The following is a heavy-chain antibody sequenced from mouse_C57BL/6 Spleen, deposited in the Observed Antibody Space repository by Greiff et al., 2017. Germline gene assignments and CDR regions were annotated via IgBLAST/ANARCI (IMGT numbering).Heavy chain of an antibody. CDR3: TREGGYYRYFDV. J-gene: IGHJ1*02. D-gene: IGHD1-1*02. CDR2: ISSGGDYI. V-gene: IGHV5-9-1*02. Sequence: EVNVVESGEGLVKPGGSLKLSCAASGFTFSSYAMSWVRQTPEKRLEWVAYISSGGDYIYYADTVKGRFIISRDNARNTLYLQMSSLKSEDTAMYYCTREGGYYRYFDVWGTGTTVTVSS. CDR1: GFTFSSYA.